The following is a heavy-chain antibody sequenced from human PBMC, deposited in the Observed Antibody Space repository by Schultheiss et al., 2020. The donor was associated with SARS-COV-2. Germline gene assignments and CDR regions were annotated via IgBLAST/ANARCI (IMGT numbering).Heavy chain of an antibody. CDR1: GGSFSGYY. J-gene: IGHJ3*02. CDR3: AREDGGNKGLAAFDI. Sequence: SETLSLTCAVYGGSFSGYYWSWIRQPPGKGLEWIGEINHSGSTNYNPSLKSRVTISVDTSKNQFSLKLSSVTAADTAVYYCAREDGGNKGLAAFDIWGQGTMVTVSS. D-gene: IGHD4-23*01. CDR2: INHSGST. V-gene: IGHV4-34*01.